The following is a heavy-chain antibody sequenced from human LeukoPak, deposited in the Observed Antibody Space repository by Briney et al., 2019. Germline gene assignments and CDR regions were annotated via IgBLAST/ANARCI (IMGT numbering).Heavy chain of an antibody. CDR3: ARRQTYFDY. V-gene: IGHV4-34*01. CDR2: INHSGST. D-gene: IGHD6-25*01. J-gene: IGHJ4*02. Sequence: KPSETLSLTCVVYAGSFSGYYWSWIRPPPGKGLEWIGEINHSGSTNYNPSLKSRVTIPVDPSKNQFSLKLSSVPAADTAVYYCARRQTYFDYWGQGTLVTVSS. CDR1: AGSFSGYY.